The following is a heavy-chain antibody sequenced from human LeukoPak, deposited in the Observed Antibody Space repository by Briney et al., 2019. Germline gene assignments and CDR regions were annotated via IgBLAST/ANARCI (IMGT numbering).Heavy chain of an antibody. D-gene: IGHD2-2*01. CDR3: AVDCSSPSCYGQSAFDI. Sequence: PGGSLRLSCAASGFTVSSNYINWVRQAPGKGLEWVSAISTGGDRAYYADSVKGRFTTSRDNSRNTLYLQLNSLRAEDTAIYYCAVDCSSPSCYGQSAFDIWGQGTMVTVSS. CDR1: GFTVSSNY. J-gene: IGHJ3*02. CDR2: ISTGGDRA. V-gene: IGHV3-23*01.